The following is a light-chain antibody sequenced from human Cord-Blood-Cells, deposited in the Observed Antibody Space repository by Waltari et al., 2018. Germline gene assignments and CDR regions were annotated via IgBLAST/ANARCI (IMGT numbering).Light chain of an antibody. CDR3: QQYCSSPPIT. CDR1: QSVSSSY. V-gene: IGKV3-20*01. Sequence: EIVLTQSPGTLSLSPGERATLSCRASQSVSSSYLAWYQQKPGQAPRLLIYGASSRATGIPDRFSGSGSGTDFPLTISRLEPEDFAVYYWQQYCSSPPITFGQGTRLEIK. CDR2: GAS. J-gene: IGKJ5*01.